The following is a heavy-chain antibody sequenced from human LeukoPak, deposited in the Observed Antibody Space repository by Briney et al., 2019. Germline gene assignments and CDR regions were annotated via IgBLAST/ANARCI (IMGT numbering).Heavy chain of an antibody. CDR3: ARDRYYGSGNYWFDP. D-gene: IGHD3-10*01. J-gene: IGHJ5*02. CDR1: GYTFTGYY. Sequence: GASVKVSCKASGYTFTGYYMHWVRQAPGQGLGWMGGIIPIFGTANYAQKFQGRVTITADESTSTAYMELSSLRSEDTAVYYCARDRYYGSGNYWFDPWGQGTLVTVSS. V-gene: IGHV1-69*13. CDR2: IIPIFGTA.